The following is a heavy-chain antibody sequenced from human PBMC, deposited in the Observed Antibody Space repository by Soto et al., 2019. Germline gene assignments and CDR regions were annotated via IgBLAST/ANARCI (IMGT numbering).Heavy chain of an antibody. CDR2: IWYDGSNK. CDR1: GFTFSSYG. J-gene: IGHJ6*02. Sequence: QVLLVESGGGVVQPGRSLRLSCAASGFTFSSYGMHWVRQAPGKGLEWVAVIWYDGSNKYYADSVKGRFTISRDNSKNTLYLQMNSLRAEDTAVYYCARDYYCISTSCYLLSYYYGMDVWGQGTTVTVSS. D-gene: IGHD2-2*01. V-gene: IGHV3-33*01. CDR3: ARDYYCISTSCYLLSYYYGMDV.